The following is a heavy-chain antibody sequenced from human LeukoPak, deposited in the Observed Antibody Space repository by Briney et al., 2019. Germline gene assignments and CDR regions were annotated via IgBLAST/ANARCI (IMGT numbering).Heavy chain of an antibody. Sequence: KPGGSLRLSCAASGFTFSSYSMNWVRQAPGKGLEWVSSISSSSSYIYYADSVKGRFTISRDNAKNSLYLQMNSLRAEDTAVYYCARDRSYDSSGYYESDYWGQGTLVTVSS. D-gene: IGHD3-22*01. J-gene: IGHJ4*02. CDR1: GFTFSSYS. CDR3: ARDRSYDSSGYYESDY. V-gene: IGHV3-21*01. CDR2: ISSSSSYI.